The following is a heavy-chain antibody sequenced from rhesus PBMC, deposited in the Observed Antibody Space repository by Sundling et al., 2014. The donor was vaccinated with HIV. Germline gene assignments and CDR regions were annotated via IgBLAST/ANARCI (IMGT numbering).Heavy chain of an antibody. Sequence: QVHLQESGPGLVKPSETLSLTCAVSGGSISDYYYWNWIRQPPGKGLEWIGSIYSSSGNTYYNPSLKSRVTLSVDTSNNHFSLKLTSVTAADTAVYFCSRDYWADSSLGREGFFDSWGQGVLVTVSS. CDR3: SRDYWADSSLGREGFFDS. V-gene: IGHV4S9*01. CDR1: GGSISDYYY. D-gene: IGHD3-34*01. CDR2: IYSSSGNT. J-gene: IGHJ4*01.